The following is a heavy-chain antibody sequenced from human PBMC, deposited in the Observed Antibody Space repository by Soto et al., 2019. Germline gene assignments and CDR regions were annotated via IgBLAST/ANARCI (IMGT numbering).Heavy chain of an antibody. Sequence: SETLSLTCTVSGGSISSYYWSWIRQPPGKGLEWIGYIYYSGSTNYNPSLKSRVTISVDTSKNQFSLKLGSVTAADTAVYYCARDHYDILTGYQNIDYWGQGTLVTVSS. V-gene: IGHV4-59*13. J-gene: IGHJ4*02. CDR1: GGSISSYY. CDR2: IYYSGST. D-gene: IGHD3-9*01. CDR3: ARDHYDILTGYQNIDY.